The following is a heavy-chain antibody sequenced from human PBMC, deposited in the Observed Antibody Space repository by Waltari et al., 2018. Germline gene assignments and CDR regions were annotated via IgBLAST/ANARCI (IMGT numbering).Heavy chain of an antibody. J-gene: IGHJ6*02. CDR2: INPNSGGT. D-gene: IGHD5-12*01. CDR1: GYTFTGYY. V-gene: IGHV1-2*02. CDR3: ARDTATSYYYGMDV. Sequence: QVQLVQSGAEVKKPGASVKVSCKASGYTFTGYYMHWVRQAPGQGLEWMGWINPNSGGTNYGQKFQGRVTMTRDTSISTAYMELSRLRSDDTAVYYCARDTATSYYYGMDVWGQGTTVTVSS.